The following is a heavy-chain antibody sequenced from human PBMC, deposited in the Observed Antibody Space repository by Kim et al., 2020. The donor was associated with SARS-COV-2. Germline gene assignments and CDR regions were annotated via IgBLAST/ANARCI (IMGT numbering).Heavy chain of an antibody. Sequence: NRALRSRITISVDTSKKQFSLNVTSVTAADTAMYYCARMEISGWFNFDMWGHGTMVTVSS. J-gene: IGHJ3*02. D-gene: IGHD6-13*01. CDR3: ARMEISGWFNFDM. V-gene: IGHV4-30-2*04.